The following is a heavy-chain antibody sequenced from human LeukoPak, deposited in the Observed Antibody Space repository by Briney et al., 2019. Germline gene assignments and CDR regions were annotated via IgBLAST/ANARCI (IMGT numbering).Heavy chain of an antibody. J-gene: IGHJ4*02. CDR2: ISYDGSNK. CDR1: GFTFSSYA. D-gene: IGHD2-8*01. CDR3: ARAPYCTNGVCSLDY. Sequence: GRSLRLSCAASGFTFSSYAMHWVRQAPGKGLEGVAVISYDGSNKYYADSVKGRFTISRDNSKNTLYLQMNSLRAEDTAVYYCARAPYCTNGVCSLDYWGQGTLVTVSS. V-gene: IGHV3-30-3*01.